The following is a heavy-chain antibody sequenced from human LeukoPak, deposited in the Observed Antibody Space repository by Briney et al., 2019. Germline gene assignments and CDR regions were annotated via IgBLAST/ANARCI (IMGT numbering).Heavy chain of an antibody. D-gene: IGHD3-10*01. CDR2: IRYDGSNE. V-gene: IGHV3-30*02. J-gene: IGHJ4*02. CDR3: AKTHGSGNYGDY. CDR1: GFTFSGYA. Sequence: GGSLRLSCAASGFTFSGYAMHWVRQAPGKGLEGVAFIRYDGSNEYYADSVKGRFTISRDNSKNTLYLQMNSLKTEDTAVYFCAKTHGSGNYGDYWGQGTLVTVSS.